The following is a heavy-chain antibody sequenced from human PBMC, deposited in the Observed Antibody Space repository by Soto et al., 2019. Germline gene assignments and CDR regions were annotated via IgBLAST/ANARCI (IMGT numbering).Heavy chain of an antibody. CDR2: IYYSGST. J-gene: IGHJ5*02. Sequence: SETLSLTCAVYGGSFSGYYWSWIRQPPGKGLEWIGYIYYSGSTYYNPSLKSRVTISVDTSKNQFSLKLSSVTAADTAVYYCARGTMVRGVGIWFDPWGQGTLVTVSS. CDR3: ARGTMVRGVGIWFDP. V-gene: IGHV4-34*09. CDR1: GGSFSGYY. D-gene: IGHD3-10*01.